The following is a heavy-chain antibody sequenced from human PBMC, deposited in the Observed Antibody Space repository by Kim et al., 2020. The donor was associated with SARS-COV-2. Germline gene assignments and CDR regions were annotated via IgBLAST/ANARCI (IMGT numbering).Heavy chain of an antibody. D-gene: IGHD6-13*01. Sequence: GGSLRLSCAASGFTFSSYAMSWVRQAPGKGLEWVSAISGSGGSTYYADSVKGRFTISRDNSKNTLYLQMNSLRAEDTAVYYCARDRQLRQQLALEYFQHWGQGTLVTVSS. CDR1: GFTFSSYA. J-gene: IGHJ1*01. CDR3: ARDRQLRQQLALEYFQH. V-gene: IGHV3-23*01. CDR2: ISGSGGST.